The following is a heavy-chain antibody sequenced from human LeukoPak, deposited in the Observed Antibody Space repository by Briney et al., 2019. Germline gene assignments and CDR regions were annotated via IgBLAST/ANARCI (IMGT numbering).Heavy chain of an antibody. CDR2: IYRSGST. Sequence: SQTLSLTYTVSGGSISSGAYYWSWIRQPPGKGLEWIGYIYRSGSTSYNPSLESRVTISLDRSKNQFSLKLTSVTAPDTAVYYCARWAYSSGWYLIDYWGQGTLVTVSS. CDR3: ARWAYSSGWYLIDY. V-gene: IGHV4-30-2*01. CDR1: GGSISSGAYY. D-gene: IGHD6-19*01. J-gene: IGHJ4*02.